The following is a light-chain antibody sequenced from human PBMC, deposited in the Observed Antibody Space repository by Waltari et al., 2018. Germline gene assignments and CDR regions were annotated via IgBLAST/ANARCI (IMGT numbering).Light chain of an antibody. V-gene: IGLV2-8*01. CDR1: SSDVGGYNY. CDR2: EVS. Sequence: QSALTQPPSASGSPGQSVTISCTGTSSDVGGYNYAPWYQQHPDKAPKLMIYEVSKRPSGVPDRFSGSKSDNTASLTVSGLQAEDEADYYCSSYAGSDNFVVFGGGTKLTVL. J-gene: IGLJ2*01. CDR3: SSYAGSDNFVV.